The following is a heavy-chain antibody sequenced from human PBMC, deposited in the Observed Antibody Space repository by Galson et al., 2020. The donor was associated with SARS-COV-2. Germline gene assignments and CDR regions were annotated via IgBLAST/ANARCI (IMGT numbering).Heavy chain of an antibody. Sequence: GESLKISCAASGFTFSSYAMSWVRQAPGKGLEWVSAISRSGGSTYYADSVKGRFTISRDNSKNTLYLQMNSLRAEDTAVYYCAKDRYSEGYNWFDPWGQGTLVTVSS. CDR1: GFTFSSYA. J-gene: IGHJ5*02. V-gene: IGHV3-23*01. CDR3: AKDRYSEGYNWFDP. D-gene: IGHD6-13*01. CDR2: ISRSGGST.